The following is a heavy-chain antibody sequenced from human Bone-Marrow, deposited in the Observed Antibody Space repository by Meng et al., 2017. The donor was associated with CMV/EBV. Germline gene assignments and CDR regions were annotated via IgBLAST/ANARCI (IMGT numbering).Heavy chain of an antibody. D-gene: IGHD5-12*01. CDR2: IKQDGSEK. V-gene: IGHV3-7*03. CDR3: ASQGYSGYDLAPSASDY. J-gene: IGHJ4*02. CDR1: GFTFSSYW. Sequence: GGSLRLSCAASGFTFSSYWMSWVRQAPGKGLEWVANIKQDGSEKYYVDSVKGRFTISRDNSKNTLYLQMNSLRAEDTAVYYCASQGYSGYDLAPSASDYWGQGTLVTVSS.